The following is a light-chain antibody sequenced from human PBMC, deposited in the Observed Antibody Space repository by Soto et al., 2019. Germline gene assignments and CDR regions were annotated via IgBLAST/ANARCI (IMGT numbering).Light chain of an antibody. V-gene: IGKV3-20*01. CDR2: GAS. CDR3: QQYGSSPGWT. Sequence: EIALTQSPGTLSLSPGERATLSCRASQSVSSSYLAWYQQKPGQAPRLLIYGASSRATGIPDRFSGSGSGTDFTLTISRLEPEDFAVYYCQQYGSSPGWTFGQGTKLEIK. CDR1: QSVSSSY. J-gene: IGKJ2*02.